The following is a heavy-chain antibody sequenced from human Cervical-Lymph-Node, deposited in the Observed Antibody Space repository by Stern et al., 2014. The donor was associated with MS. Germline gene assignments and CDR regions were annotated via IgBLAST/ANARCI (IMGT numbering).Heavy chain of an antibody. CDR1: GGTFSMSA. D-gene: IGHD7-27*01. CDR2: VIPLFSTA. CDR3: ARDPPEAILRSRPGDIY. V-gene: IGHV1-69*06. J-gene: IGHJ4*02. Sequence: VQLMQSGAEVKKPGSSVKVSCKASGGTFSMSAISWLRQAPGQGLEWMGGVIPLFSTATYAQRFRDRVTFTADKSTNTVYMELTNLRSEDAAVYYCARDPPEAILRSRPGDIYWGQGTLVAVSS.